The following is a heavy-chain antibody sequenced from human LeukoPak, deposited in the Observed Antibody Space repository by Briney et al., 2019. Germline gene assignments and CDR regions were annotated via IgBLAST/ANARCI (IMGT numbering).Heavy chain of an antibody. CDR1: GYTFTDYY. J-gene: IGHJ4*02. CDR2: INPNSGGT. CDR3: AKAKTIVGTFGFDY. D-gene: IGHD2/OR15-2a*01. Sequence: ASVNVSCKASGYTFTDYYMHWVRQAPGQGLEWVGRINPNSGGTNYPQKFHGRVTTTRHTSISTAYMELTRLTSADTAVYYCAKAKTIVGTFGFDYWGQGTLVTVSS. V-gene: IGHV1-2*06.